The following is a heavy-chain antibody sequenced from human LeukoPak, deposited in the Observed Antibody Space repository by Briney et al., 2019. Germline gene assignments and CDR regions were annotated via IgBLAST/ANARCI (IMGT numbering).Heavy chain of an antibody. CDR3: AKGDSWLGARHHFDY. J-gene: IGHJ4*02. CDR2: ISYSGGTT. CDR1: GFTFTSYA. D-gene: IGHD6-6*01. V-gene: IGHV3-23*01. Sequence: GGSLRLSCASSGFTFTSYAVSWVRQAPGKGLEWVSTISYSGGTTYHTDSVKGRFTISRDISKNTLYLQMNSLRAEDTAVYYCAKGDSWLGARHHFDYWGQGTLVTVSS.